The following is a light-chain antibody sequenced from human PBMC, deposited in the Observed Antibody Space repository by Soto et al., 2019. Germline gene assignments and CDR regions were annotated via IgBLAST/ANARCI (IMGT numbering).Light chain of an antibody. CDR2: DAS. Sequence: DIQLTQSPSTLSASVGDRVTITCRASQSISYWLAWYQQEAGKAPKLLISDASNLESGVPSRFSGSGSGTEFTLTISSLQPDDFATYYCQNYHDFTWTFGQGTKVDIK. CDR3: QNYHDFTWT. J-gene: IGKJ1*01. V-gene: IGKV1-5*01. CDR1: QSISYW.